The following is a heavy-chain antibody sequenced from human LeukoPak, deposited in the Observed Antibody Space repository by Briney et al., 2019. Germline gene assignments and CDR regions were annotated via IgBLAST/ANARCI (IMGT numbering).Heavy chain of an antibody. J-gene: IGHJ4*02. Sequence: GSLRLSCAASGFTFSSYGMHWVRQAPGKGLEWVAVIWYDGSNKYYADSVKGRFTISRDNSKNTLYLQMNSLRAEDTAVYYCVRGHSSSFAFPFDYWGQGTLVTVSS. CDR3: VRGHSSSFAFPFDY. D-gene: IGHD6-13*01. CDR2: IWYDGSNK. V-gene: IGHV3-33*01. CDR1: GFTFSSYG.